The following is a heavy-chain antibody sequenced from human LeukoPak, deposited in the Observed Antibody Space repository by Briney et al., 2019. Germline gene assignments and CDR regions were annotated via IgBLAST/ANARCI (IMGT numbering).Heavy chain of an antibody. CDR2: IKADSGGT. Sequence: ASVKVSCKASGYTFTGYYMHWVRQAPGQGLEWMGWIKADSGGTRYAQQFQGRVTMTRDTSISTAYMELSRLRSDDTAMYYCARVNGDWVAFDIWGQGTMVTVSS. D-gene: IGHD2-21*02. V-gene: IGHV1-2*02. CDR1: GYTFTGYY. CDR3: ARVNGDWVAFDI. J-gene: IGHJ3*02.